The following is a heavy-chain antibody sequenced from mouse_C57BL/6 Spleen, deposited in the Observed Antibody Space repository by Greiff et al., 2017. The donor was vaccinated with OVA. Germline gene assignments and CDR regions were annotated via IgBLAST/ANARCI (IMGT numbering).Heavy chain of an antibody. V-gene: IGHV1-26*01. D-gene: IGHD2-4*01. Sequence: VQLQQSGPELVKPGASVKISCKASGYTFTDYYMNWVKQSHGKSLEWIGDINPNNGGTSYNQKFKGKATLTVDKSSSTAYMELRSLTSEDSAVYYCARWGYYDYDAWFAYWGQGTLVTVSA. CDR3: ARWGYYDYDAWFAY. CDR1: GYTFTDYY. J-gene: IGHJ3*01. CDR2: INPNNGGT.